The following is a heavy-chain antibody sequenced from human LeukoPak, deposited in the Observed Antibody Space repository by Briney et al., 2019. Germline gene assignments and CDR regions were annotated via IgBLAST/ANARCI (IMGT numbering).Heavy chain of an antibody. CDR2: INWNGGST. V-gene: IGHV3-20*04. D-gene: IGHD3-22*01. J-gene: IGHJ4*02. Sequence: GGSLRLSCAASGFTFDDYGMSWVRQAPGKGLEWVSGINWNGGSTGYADSVKGRFTISRDNAKNSLYLQMNSLRAEDTALYYCARDSGIYYYDSGGYYAYYFDYWGQGTLVTVSS. CDR1: GFTFDDYG. CDR3: ARDSGIYYYDSGGYYAYYFDY.